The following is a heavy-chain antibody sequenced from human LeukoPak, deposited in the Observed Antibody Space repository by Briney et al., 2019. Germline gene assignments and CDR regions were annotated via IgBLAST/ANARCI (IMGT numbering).Heavy chain of an antibody. Sequence: NPSETLSLTCAVYGGSFSGYYWSWICQPPGKGLEWIGEINHSGSTNYNPSLKSRVTISVDTSKNQFSLKLSSVTAADTAVYYCARRIVVVGADYWGQGTLVTVSS. CDR2: INHSGST. J-gene: IGHJ4*02. V-gene: IGHV4-34*01. CDR3: ARRIVVVGADY. D-gene: IGHD2-15*01. CDR1: GGSFSGYY.